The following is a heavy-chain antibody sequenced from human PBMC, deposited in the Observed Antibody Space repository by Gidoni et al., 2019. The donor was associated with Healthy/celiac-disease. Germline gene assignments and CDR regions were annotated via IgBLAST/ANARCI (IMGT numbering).Heavy chain of an antibody. CDR3: AREVYDSSPTCDY. Sequence: QLHLVQSGAAVKKPGSSVTVSCQASAGTFISYAISWGRQAPGQGLEWMGGIIPIFGTANYAQKFQGRVTITADESTSTAYMELSSLRSEDTAVYYGAREVYDSSPTCDYWGQGTLVTVSS. CDR1: AGTFISYA. J-gene: IGHJ4*02. D-gene: IGHD3-22*01. V-gene: IGHV1-69*01. CDR2: IIPIFGTA.